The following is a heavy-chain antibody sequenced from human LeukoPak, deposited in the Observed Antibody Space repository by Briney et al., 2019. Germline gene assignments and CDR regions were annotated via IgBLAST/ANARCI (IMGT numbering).Heavy chain of an antibody. J-gene: IGHJ4*02. D-gene: IGHD5-24*01. CDR3: ARSRDGYNFRAFDY. Sequence: GAAVKVSFKASVYTFTGHYMHWVRQAPGQGLEWMGRINPNSGGTNYAQKFQGRVTMTRDTSISTAYMELSRLRSDDTAVYYCARSRDGYNFRAFDYWGQGTLVTVSS. CDR1: VYTFTGHY. V-gene: IGHV1-2*06. CDR2: INPNSGGT.